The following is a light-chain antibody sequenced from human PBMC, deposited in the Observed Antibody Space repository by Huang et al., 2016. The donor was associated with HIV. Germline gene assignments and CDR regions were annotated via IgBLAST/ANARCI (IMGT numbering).Light chain of an antibody. V-gene: IGKV3-20*01. CDR2: GAV. CDR1: QSIKSSY. Sequence: EIVLMQSPGTLSLSPGERATLSCKASQSIKSSYLAWYQQKPGKAPRYIIYGAVNRSTGSPDGFSGSGSGTDFTLTISRLEPEDFAVYYCQQYGTSPQLTFGGGTKVEIK. CDR3: QQYGTSPQLT. J-gene: IGKJ4*01.